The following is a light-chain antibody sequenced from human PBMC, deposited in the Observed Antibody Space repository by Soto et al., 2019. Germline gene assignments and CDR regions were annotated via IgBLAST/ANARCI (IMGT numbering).Light chain of an antibody. J-gene: IGKJ1*01. Sequence: EIVLTQSPGTLSLSPGERATLSCRASESISSNYLAWYQQKPGQAPRLLIYSASSRATGIPDRFSGSGSGKDFTLTIRRLEPKDFAVYYCQQYGRSRTFGQGNKLE. CDR2: SAS. CDR3: QQYGRSRT. CDR1: ESISSNY. V-gene: IGKV3-20*01.